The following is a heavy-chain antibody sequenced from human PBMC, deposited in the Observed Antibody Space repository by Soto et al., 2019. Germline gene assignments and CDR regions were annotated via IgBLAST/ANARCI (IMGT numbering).Heavy chain of an antibody. CDR1: GDSVSSNSAA. CDR2: TYYRSKWYN. D-gene: IGHD2-15*01. Sequence: SQTLSLTCAISGDSVSSNSAAWNWIRQSPSRGLEWLGRTYYRSKWYNDYAVSVKSRITINPDTSKNQFSLQLTSVTPEDTAVYYCASSTRVSDKYAYFDYWGQGTLVTVSS. CDR3: ASSTRVSDKYAYFDY. J-gene: IGHJ4*02. V-gene: IGHV6-1*01.